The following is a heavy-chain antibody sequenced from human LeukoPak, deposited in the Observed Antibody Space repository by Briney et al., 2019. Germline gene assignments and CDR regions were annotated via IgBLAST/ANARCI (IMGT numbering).Heavy chain of an antibody. CDR1: GFTAITPY. CDR2: IYVDGRT. V-gene: IGHV3-53*01. CDR3: ARRGDGGRSFDY. D-gene: IGHD4-23*01. J-gene: IGHJ4*02. Sequence: GGSLSPSCAASGFTAITPYMSWVRQAPGKGREWVSLIYVDGRTYYADSVKGRFTISRDNSKNTLYLQVNSLRAEDTAVYYCARRGDGGRSFDYWGQGTLVTVSS.